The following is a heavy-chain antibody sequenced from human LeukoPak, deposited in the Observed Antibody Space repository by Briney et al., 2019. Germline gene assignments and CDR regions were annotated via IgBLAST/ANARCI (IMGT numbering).Heavy chain of an antibody. Sequence: GGSLRLSCAASGFTFSSYAMSWVRQAPGKGLEWVSAISGSGGSTYYADSVKGRFTISRENSKNTLYLQMNSLRTEDTAIYYCAKGPQLYSGYHPDYWGQGTLVTVSS. CDR1: GFTFSSYA. J-gene: IGHJ4*02. CDR3: AKGPQLYSGYHPDY. CDR2: ISGSGGST. V-gene: IGHV3-23*01. D-gene: IGHD5-12*01.